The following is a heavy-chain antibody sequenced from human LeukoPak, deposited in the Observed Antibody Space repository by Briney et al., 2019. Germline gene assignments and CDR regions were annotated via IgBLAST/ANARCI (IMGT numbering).Heavy chain of an antibody. CDR1: GYSISSGYY. CDR2: IYHSGST. V-gene: IGHV4-38-2*02. Sequence: SETLSLTCTVSGYSISSGYYWGWIRPPPGKGLEWIGSIYHSGSTYYNPSLKSRVTISVDTSKNQFSLKLSSVTAADTAVYYCARAGSYYDFWSGPNYYYYYMDVWGKGTTVTVSS. J-gene: IGHJ6*03. CDR3: ARAGSYYDFWSGPNYYYYYMDV. D-gene: IGHD3-3*01.